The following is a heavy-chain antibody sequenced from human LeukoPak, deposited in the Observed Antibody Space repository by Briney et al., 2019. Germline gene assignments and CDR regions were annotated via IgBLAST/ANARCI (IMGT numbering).Heavy chain of an antibody. CDR3: AHLYGGGILEYYFDY. V-gene: IGHV2-5*01. CDR2: IYWNDDE. D-gene: IGHD4-23*01. Sequence: ESGPTLVKPTQTLTLTCTFSGFSLSTSGVGVGWIRQPPGKALEWLALIYWNDDERYSPSLKSRLTITKDTSKNQVVLTMTNMDPVDTATYYCAHLYGGGILEYYFDYWGQGTLVTVSS. CDR1: GFSLSTSGVG. J-gene: IGHJ4*02.